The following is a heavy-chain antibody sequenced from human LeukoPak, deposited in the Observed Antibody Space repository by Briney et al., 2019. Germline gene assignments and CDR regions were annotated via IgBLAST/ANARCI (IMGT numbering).Heavy chain of an antibody. Sequence: GASVKLSCKASGYTFTRYGISWVRQAPGQGPERVGWISANNGDTNSAQKFQGRVTMTTDTSTSTAYMELRSLRSDDTAVYYCARDFFHGHCAGLSCFLLDYWGQGSLVTVSS. CDR3: ARDFFHGHCAGLSCFLLDY. CDR1: GYTFTRYG. D-gene: IGHD2-15*01. V-gene: IGHV1-18*01. J-gene: IGHJ4*02. CDR2: ISANNGDT.